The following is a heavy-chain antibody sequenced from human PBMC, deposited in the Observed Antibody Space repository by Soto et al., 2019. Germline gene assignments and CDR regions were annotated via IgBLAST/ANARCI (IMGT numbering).Heavy chain of an antibody. CDR1: GGSISSYY. V-gene: IGHV4-59*01. Sequence: SETLSLTCTVSGGSISSYYWSWIRQPPGKGLEWIGYIYYSGSTNYNPSLKSRVTISVDTSKNQFSLKLSSVTAADTAVYYCARVGVTTDYYYYGMAVWGQGTTVTVSS. D-gene: IGHD4-17*01. J-gene: IGHJ6*02. CDR3: ARVGVTTDYYYYGMAV. CDR2: IYYSGST.